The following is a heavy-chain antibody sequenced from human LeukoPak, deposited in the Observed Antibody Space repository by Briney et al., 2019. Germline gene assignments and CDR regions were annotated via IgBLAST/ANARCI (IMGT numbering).Heavy chain of an antibody. CDR1: GGSISSGGYY. Sequence: PSETLSLTCTVSGGSISSGGYYWSWIRQPPGKGLEWIGYIYHSGSTYYNPSLKSRVTISADRSKSQFSLKLSSVTAADTAVYYCARDLPLRVSALGGAFDIWGQGTMVTVSS. J-gene: IGHJ3*02. CDR3: ARDLPLRVSALGGAFDI. D-gene: IGHD1-26*01. CDR2: IYHSGST. V-gene: IGHV4-30-2*01.